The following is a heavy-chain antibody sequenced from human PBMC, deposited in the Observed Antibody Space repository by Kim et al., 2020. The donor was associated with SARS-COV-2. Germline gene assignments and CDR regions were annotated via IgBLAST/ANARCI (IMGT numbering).Heavy chain of an antibody. J-gene: IGHJ3*02. CDR2: ISSSSSYI. CDR3: AIHEGILLWFGDYDAFDI. D-gene: IGHD3-10*01. CDR1: GFTFSSYS. Sequence: GGSLRLSCAASGFTFSSYSMNWVRQAPGKGLEWVSSISSSSSYIYYADSVKGRFTISRDNAKNSLYLQMNSLRAEDTAVYYCAIHEGILLWFGDYDAFDIWGQGTMVTVSS. V-gene: IGHV3-21*01.